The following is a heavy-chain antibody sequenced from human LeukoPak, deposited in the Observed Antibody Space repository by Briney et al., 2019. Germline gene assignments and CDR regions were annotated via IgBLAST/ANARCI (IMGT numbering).Heavy chain of an antibody. CDR2: IYYSGST. CDR3: ASGREITATLPY. CDR1: GGSISSGDYY. V-gene: IGHV4-31*03. D-gene: IGHD1-20*01. J-gene: IGHJ4*02. Sequence: SETLSLTCTVSGGSISSGDYYWSWIRQHPGKGLGWLGYIYYSGSTYYNASLKSRVTISVDTSKNQFPLNLNSVTAADTAVYYCASGREITATLPYWGQGTLITVSS.